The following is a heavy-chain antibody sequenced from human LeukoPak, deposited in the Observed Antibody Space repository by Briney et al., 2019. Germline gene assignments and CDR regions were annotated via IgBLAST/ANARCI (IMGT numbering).Heavy chain of an antibody. J-gene: IGHJ3*02. CDR3: ARGILGGAFDI. D-gene: IGHD2/OR15-2a*01. V-gene: IGHV3-48*03. CDR1: GFTFSSYE. Sequence: PGGSLRLSCAASGFTFSSYEMNWVRQAPGKGLEWASYISASGSTIYYADSVRGRFTIYRGNAQNSLYLQMNSLRAEDTAVYYCARGILGGAFDIWGQGTMVTVSS. CDR2: ISASGSTI.